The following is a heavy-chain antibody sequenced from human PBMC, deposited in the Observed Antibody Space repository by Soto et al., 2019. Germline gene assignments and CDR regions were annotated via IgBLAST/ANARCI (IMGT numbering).Heavy chain of an antibody. D-gene: IGHD2-2*02. J-gene: IGHJ5*01. CDR3: VRFHLYTYIRYRFDP. CDR2: IYYSGNT. Sequence: SETLRLTCTVSVDSVTRGDYYWCWIRQPPGKGLEWIGYIYYSGNTNYSPSLKSRVAISLDTSHNQFSLKLSSVTAADTAVYCYVRFHLYTYIRYRFDPSSQRSPVT. V-gene: IGHV4-61*08. CDR1: VDSVTRGDYY.